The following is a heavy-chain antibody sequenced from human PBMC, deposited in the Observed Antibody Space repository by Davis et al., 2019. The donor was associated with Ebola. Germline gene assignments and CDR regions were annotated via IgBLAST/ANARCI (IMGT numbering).Heavy chain of an antibody. D-gene: IGHD4-17*01. Sequence: APVKVSCKASGYTFTNFYMHWVRQAPGQGLEWMGLIHPNDGTTKYPQKFQDRLTITRDTSTSTVYMELSGLRPDDTAMYYCATYTMTPLPFDYWGQGTLVTVSS. CDR1: GYTFTNFY. V-gene: IGHV1-46*01. CDR3: ATYTMTPLPFDY. J-gene: IGHJ4*02. CDR2: IHPNDGTT.